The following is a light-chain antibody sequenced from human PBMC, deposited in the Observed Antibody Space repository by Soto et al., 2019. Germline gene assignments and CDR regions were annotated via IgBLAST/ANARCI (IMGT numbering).Light chain of an antibody. CDR1: QGISNY. CDR3: QKYNIVPLT. CDR2: AAS. J-gene: IGKJ4*01. V-gene: IGKV1-27*01. Sequence: DIQMTQSPSSLSASVGDRVTITCRASQGISNYLAWYQQKPGKVPKLLIYAASTLQSGVPSRFSGSGSRTDFTLTISGLQPEDVATYFCQKYNIVPLTFGGGTKVEIK.